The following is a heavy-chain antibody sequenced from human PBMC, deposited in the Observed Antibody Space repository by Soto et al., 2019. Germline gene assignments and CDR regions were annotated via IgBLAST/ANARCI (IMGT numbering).Heavy chain of an antibody. J-gene: IGHJ6*02. Sequence: QVQLVQSGAEVKKPGASVKVSCKASGYTFTSYGISWVRQAPGQGLEWMGWISAYNGNTNYAQKLQGRGTMTTDTSTSTAYMELRSLRSDDTAVYYCARDRYGDSGYYYDGMDVWGQGTTVTVSS. CDR1: GYTFTSYG. D-gene: IGHD4-17*01. CDR3: ARDRYGDSGYYYDGMDV. CDR2: ISAYNGNT. V-gene: IGHV1-18*04.